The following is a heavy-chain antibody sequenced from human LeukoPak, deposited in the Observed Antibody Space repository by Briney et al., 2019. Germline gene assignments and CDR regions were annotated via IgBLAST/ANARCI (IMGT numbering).Heavy chain of an antibody. CDR3: ATEQGSSSAYFDY. V-gene: IGHV1-69-2*01. CDR1: GYTFSDYY. D-gene: IGHD6-6*01. J-gene: IGHJ4*02. Sequence: GASVKVSCKASGYTFSDYYMHWVQQAPGKGLEWMGRVDPEDGETIYAEKFQGRVTITADTSTDTAYMELSSLRYEDTAVYYSATEQGSSSAYFDYWGQGTLVTVSS. CDR2: VDPEDGET.